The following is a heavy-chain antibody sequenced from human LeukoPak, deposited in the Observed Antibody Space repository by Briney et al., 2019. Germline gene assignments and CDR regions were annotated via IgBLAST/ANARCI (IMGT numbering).Heavy chain of an antibody. CDR1: GFTFSSYG. V-gene: IGHV3-30*02. CDR3: ARGVRPPTDYGSGSYYFDY. CDR2: IRYDGSNK. D-gene: IGHD3-10*01. Sequence: GGSLRLSCAASGFTFSSYGMHWVRQAPGKGLEWVAFIRYDGSNKYYADSVKGRFTISRDNSKNTLYLQMNSLRAEDTAVYYCARGVRPPTDYGSGSYYFDYWGQGTLVTVSS. J-gene: IGHJ4*02.